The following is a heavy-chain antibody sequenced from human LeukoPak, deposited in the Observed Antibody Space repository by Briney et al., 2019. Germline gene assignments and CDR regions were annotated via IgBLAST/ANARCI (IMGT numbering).Heavy chain of an antibody. CDR3: ARDQGDYYDSSALGDY. D-gene: IGHD3-22*01. CDR1: GYTFTSYG. V-gene: IGHV1-18*01. J-gene: IGHJ4*02. Sequence: ASVKVSCKASGYTFTSYGISWVRQAPGQGLEWMGWISAYNGNTNYAQKLQGRVTMTTDTSTSTAYMELRSLRSDDTAVYYCARDQGDYYDSSALGDYWGQGTLVTVFS. CDR2: ISAYNGNT.